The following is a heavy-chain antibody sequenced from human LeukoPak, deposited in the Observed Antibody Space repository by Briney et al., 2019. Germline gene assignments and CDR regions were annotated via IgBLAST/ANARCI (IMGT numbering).Heavy chain of an antibody. Sequence: PSQTLPLTCTVSGGSISSGGYYWSWIRQHPGKGLEWIGYIHYSGSTYYNPSLKSRVTISVDTSKNQFSLKLSSVTAADTAVYYCARDSGGSYYSAFDIWGQGTMVTVSS. J-gene: IGHJ3*02. V-gene: IGHV4-31*03. CDR2: IHYSGST. CDR1: GGSISSGGYY. CDR3: ARDSGGSYYSAFDI. D-gene: IGHD1-26*01.